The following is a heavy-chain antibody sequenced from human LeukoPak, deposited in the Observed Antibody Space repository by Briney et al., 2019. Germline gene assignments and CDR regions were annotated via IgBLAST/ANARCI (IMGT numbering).Heavy chain of an antibody. CDR1: GFTYSSYA. CDR3: AKDPRVSISLFDP. D-gene: IGHD5/OR15-5a*01. V-gene: IGHV3-23*01. Sequence: GWSLRLSCAASGFTYSSYAMSGVRQAPGKGLAWVSAISGSGCSTYYADCVKGRFTISRDNPKNTLYLQMNSLKAEDTAVYYCAKDPRVSISLFDPWGQGTLVTVSS. J-gene: IGHJ5*02. CDR2: ISGSGCST.